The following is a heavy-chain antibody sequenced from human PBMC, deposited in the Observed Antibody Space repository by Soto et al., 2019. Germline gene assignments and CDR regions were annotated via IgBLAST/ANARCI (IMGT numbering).Heavy chain of an antibody. CDR3: ARADYGDYPGY. J-gene: IGHJ4*02. D-gene: IGHD4-17*01. CDR1: GFTFSSYW. Sequence: PGGSLRLSCAASGFTFSSYWMHWVRQAPGKGLVWVSRINSDGSSRSYADSVKGRFTISRDNAKNTLYLQMNSLRAEDTAVYYCARADYGDYPGYWGQGTLVTVSS. CDR2: INSDGSSR. V-gene: IGHV3-74*01.